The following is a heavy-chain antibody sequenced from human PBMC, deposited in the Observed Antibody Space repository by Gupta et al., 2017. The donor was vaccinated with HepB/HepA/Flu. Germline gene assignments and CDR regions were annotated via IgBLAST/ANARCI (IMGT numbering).Heavy chain of an antibody. V-gene: IGHV1-46*01. Sequence: GGSTSYAQKFQGRVTMTRDTSTSTVYMELSSLRSEDTAVYYCARAESSSTSRAGPYYMDVWGKGTTVTVSS. CDR3: ARAESSSTSRAGPYYMDV. D-gene: IGHD2-2*01. CDR2: GGST. J-gene: IGHJ6*03.